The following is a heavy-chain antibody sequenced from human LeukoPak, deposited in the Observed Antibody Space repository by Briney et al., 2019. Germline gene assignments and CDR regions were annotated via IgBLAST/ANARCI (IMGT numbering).Heavy chain of an antibody. CDR3: ARGRDFGYSYDYYYYYMDV. CDR1: GGSFSGYY. J-gene: IGHJ6*03. D-gene: IGHD5-18*01. CDR2: INVVGGT. V-gene: IGHV4-34*01. Sequence: PLETLSLTCAVYGGSFSGYYWSWIRQPPGKGLEWIGEINVVGGTKYNPSLKSRATISVDTSKNKFYLKLSSVTAADTAVYSCARGRDFGYSYDYYYYYMDVWGKGTTVTVSS.